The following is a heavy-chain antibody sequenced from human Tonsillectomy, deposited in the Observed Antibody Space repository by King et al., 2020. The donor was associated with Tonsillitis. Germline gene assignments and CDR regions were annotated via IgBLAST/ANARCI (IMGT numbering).Heavy chain of an antibody. D-gene: IGHD3-9*01. Sequence: LQLQESGPGLVKPSETLSLTCTVSGGSISSSSYYWGWIRQPPGKGLEGIGTMYYSGSTYCNPSLKGRVTISVDTSKNQFSLKLSSVTAADTAVYYCARIRYYDILDTYFGDVWGKGTTVTVSS. CDR2: MYYSGST. CDR1: GGSISSSSYY. CDR3: ARIRYYDILDTYFGDV. V-gene: IGHV4-39*01. J-gene: IGHJ6*04.